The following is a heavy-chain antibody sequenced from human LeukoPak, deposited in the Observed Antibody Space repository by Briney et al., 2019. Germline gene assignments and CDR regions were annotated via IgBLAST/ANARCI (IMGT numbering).Heavy chain of an antibody. CDR3: ARAHMVVDLDY. CDR2: INPSGGST. Sequence: ASVKVSCKASGYTFTSYGISWVRQAPGQGLEWMGIINPSGGSTSYAQKFQGRVTMTRDTSTSTVYMELSSLRSEDTAVYYCARAHMVVDLDYWGQGTLVTVSS. D-gene: IGHD2-15*01. J-gene: IGHJ4*02. V-gene: IGHV1-46*01. CDR1: GYTFTSYG.